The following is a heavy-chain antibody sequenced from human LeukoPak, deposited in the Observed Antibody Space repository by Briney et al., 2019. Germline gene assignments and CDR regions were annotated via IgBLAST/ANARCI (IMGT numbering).Heavy chain of an antibody. CDR3: AKDILLWSFDS. CDR2: IDGDGNT. J-gene: IGHJ4*02. D-gene: IGHD2-21*02. CDR1: GFTFSRNA. Sequence: PGGSLRLSCAASGFTFSRNAMAWVRQAPGKGLEWVSGIDGDGNTHYADSVRGRLTISRDISKNTVSLQMSSLRAEDTAVYYCAKDILLWSFDSWGQGILVTVSS. V-gene: IGHV3-23*01.